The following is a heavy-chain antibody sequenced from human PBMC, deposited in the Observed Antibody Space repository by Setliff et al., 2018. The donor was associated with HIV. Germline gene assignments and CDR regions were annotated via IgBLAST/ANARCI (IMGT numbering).Heavy chain of an antibody. J-gene: IGHJ4*02. D-gene: IGHD3-10*01. CDR2: INHSGTT. V-gene: IGHV4-34*01. CDR3: ARQRRYGYYYGSGSLDYFDY. Sequence: SETLSLTCAVYGGSLSGYYWSWIRQSPGKGLEWIGEINHSGTTYYNPSLKSRLTISVDTSKNHFSLKLSSVTAADTAVYYCARQRRYGYYYGSGSLDYFDYWGQGTLVTVSS. CDR1: GGSLSGYY.